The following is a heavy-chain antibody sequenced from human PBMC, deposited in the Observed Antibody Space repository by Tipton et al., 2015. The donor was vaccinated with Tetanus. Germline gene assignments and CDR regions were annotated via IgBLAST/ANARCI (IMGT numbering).Heavy chain of an antibody. CDR3: ARDKRLAALTPFDI. CDR2: IYATGNT. D-gene: IGHD6-25*01. CDR1: GGSVSSFY. V-gene: IGHV4-4*07. J-gene: IGHJ3*02. Sequence: LRLSCTVSGGSVSSFYWSWIRQSAGKGLEWIGRIYATGNTNYNPSLESRVTMSIGASKTQFSLSLSSVTAADTAVYYCARDKRLAALTPFDIWGPGTMVTVS.